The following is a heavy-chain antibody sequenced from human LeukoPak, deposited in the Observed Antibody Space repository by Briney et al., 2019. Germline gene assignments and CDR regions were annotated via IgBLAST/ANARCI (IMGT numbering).Heavy chain of an antibody. D-gene: IGHD6-19*01. Sequence: SVKVSYKASGGTFSRYAISWVRQAPGQGLEWMGGIIPMFGIANYAQKFQGRVTITADESTSTAYMELSSLRSDDTAVYYCARDRPYTGGWRGFDYWGQGTLVTVSS. CDR2: IIPMFGIA. J-gene: IGHJ4*02. CDR3: ARDRPYTGGWRGFDY. V-gene: IGHV1-69*13. CDR1: GGTFSRYA.